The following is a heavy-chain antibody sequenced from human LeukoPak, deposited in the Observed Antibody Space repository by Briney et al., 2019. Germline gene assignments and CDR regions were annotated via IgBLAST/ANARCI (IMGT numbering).Heavy chain of an antibody. CDR2: ISSNGGST. J-gene: IGHJ4*02. Sequence: PGGSLRLSCAASGFTFSSYAMHWVRQAPGKGLEYVSAISSNGGSTYYANSVKGRFTISRDNSKNTLYLPMGSLRAEDMAVYYCARGPTPSIAARRGYYFDYWGQGTLVTVSS. V-gene: IGHV3-64*01. CDR1: GFTFSSYA. D-gene: IGHD6-6*01. CDR3: ARGPTPSIAARRGYYFDY.